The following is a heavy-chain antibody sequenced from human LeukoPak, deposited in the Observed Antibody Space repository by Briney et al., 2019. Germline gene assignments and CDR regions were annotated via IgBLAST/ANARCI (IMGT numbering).Heavy chain of an antibody. CDR1: GFTFDDYG. CDR2: INWNGGST. V-gene: IGHV3-20*01. D-gene: IGHD2-15*01. CDR3: ARSQGYCSGGSCCSDY. Sequence: RPGGSLRLSCAASGFTFDDYGMSWVRQAPGKGLEWVSGINWNGGSTGYADSVKGRFTISRDNAKNSLYLQMNSLRAEDTALYHCARSQGYCSGGSCCSDYWGQGTLVTVSS. J-gene: IGHJ4*02.